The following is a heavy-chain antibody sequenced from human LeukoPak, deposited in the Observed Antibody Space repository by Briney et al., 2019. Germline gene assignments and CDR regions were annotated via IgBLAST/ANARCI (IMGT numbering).Heavy chain of an antibody. CDR3: ATDRGMATINY. Sequence: ASETVSYKVSGYTLTELLMHWVRQAPGKGVEWMGGFDPEDGETIYAQKFQGRVTMTKNTSTDTAYMELSSLRSEDTAVYYCATDRGMATINYGGQGTLVTVSA. V-gene: IGHV1-24*01. D-gene: IGHD5-24*01. CDR2: FDPEDGET. CDR1: GYTLTELL. J-gene: IGHJ4*02.